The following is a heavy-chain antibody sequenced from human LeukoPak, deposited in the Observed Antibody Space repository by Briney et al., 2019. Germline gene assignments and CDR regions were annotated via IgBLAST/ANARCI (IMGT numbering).Heavy chain of an antibody. V-gene: IGHV4-4*07. Sequence: SETLSLTCTVSGGSISSYYWSWLRQPAGKGLEWIGRIYTSGSTNYNPSLKSRVTISLDTSKNQFSLKLISVTAADPAVYYCARGVGSGYTDYWGQGALVTVSS. CDR2: IYTSGST. CDR3: ARGVGSGYTDY. D-gene: IGHD3-22*01. J-gene: IGHJ4*02. CDR1: GGSISSYY.